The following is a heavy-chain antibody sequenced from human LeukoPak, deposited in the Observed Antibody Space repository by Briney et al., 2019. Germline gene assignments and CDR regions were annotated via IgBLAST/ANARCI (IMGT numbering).Heavy chain of an antibody. CDR1: GGSISSYY. CDR3: ARHPPGMVRGVISWFDP. CDR2: INHSGST. J-gene: IGHJ5*02. Sequence: SETLSLTCTVSGGSISSYYWSWIRQPPGKGLERIGEINHSGSTNYNPSLKSRVTISVDTSKNQFSLKLSSVTAADTAVYYCARHPPGMVRGVISWFDPWGQGTLVTVSS. V-gene: IGHV4-34*01. D-gene: IGHD3-10*01.